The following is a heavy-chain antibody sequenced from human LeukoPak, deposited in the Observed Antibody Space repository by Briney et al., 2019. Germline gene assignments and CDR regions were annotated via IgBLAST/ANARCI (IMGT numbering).Heavy chain of an antibody. CDR2: INHSGST. J-gene: IGHJ5*02. V-gene: IGHV4-34*01. CDR1: GGSFSGYY. Sequence: SETLSLTCAVYGGSFSGYYWSWIRQPPGKGLEWIGEINHSGSTNYNPSLKSRVTISVDTSKNQFSLKLNSVTAADTAVYYCARQSTIAAARIDPWGQGTLVTVSS. CDR3: ARQSTIAAARIDP. D-gene: IGHD6-25*01.